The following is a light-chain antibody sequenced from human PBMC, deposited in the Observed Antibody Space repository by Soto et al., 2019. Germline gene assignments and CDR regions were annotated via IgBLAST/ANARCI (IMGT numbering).Light chain of an antibody. CDR2: RNH. V-gene: IGLV1-44*01. Sequence: QSVLTQSPSASATPGQRVTISCSGSGSNIGTYAVNWYQQLPGTAPTLLIFRNHQRPSGVPDRFSGSKSGTSASLAISGPQSEDEAAYYCAAWDDSLRAVVFGGGTKVTVL. CDR1: GSNIGTYA. J-gene: IGLJ2*01. CDR3: AAWDDSLRAVV.